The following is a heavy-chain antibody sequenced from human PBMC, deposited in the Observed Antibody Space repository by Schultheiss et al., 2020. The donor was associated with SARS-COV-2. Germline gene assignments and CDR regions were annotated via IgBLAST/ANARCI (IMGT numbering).Heavy chain of an antibody. D-gene: IGHD5-24*01. Sequence: SETLSLTCTVSGGSISAYSWSWVRQPPGKGLEWIGYIYYSGSTNYNPSLKSRVTISVDTSKNQFSLKLSSVTAADTAVYYCVEMATISAFDIWGQGTMVTVSS. CDR2: IYYSGST. CDR1: GGSISAYS. CDR3: VEMATISAFDI. V-gene: IGHV4-59*01. J-gene: IGHJ3*02.